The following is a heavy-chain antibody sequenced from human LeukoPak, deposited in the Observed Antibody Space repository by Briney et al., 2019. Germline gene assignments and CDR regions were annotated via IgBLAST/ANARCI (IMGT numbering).Heavy chain of an antibody. CDR3: AYGDFAKCDY. J-gene: IGHJ4*02. D-gene: IGHD4-17*01. CDR1: GSTFNSHW. V-gene: IGHV3-74*01. CDR2: IKSDGSTT. Sequence: GGSLRLSCAASGSTFNSHWMHWVRQAPGKGLVWVSRIKSDGSTTTYADSVRGRFTISRDYAKNTLYLQMNSLRADDTGVYFCAYGDFAKCDYWGQGTLVTVS.